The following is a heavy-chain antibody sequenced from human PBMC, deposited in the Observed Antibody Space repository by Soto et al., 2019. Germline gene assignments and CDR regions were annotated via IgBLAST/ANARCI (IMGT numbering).Heavy chain of an antibody. CDR1: GFTLSSYG. V-gene: IGHV3-30*18. Sequence: PAGSLRLSCAASGFTLSSYGMHWVRQAPGKGLEWVAVISYDGSNKYYADSVKGRFTISRDNSKNTLYLQMNSLRAEDTAVYYCVNPRPLLEYSYGVTSPHCDYWGQGTLVTVSS. CDR3: VNPRPLLEYSYGVTSPHCDY. D-gene: IGHD5-18*01. J-gene: IGHJ4*02. CDR2: ISYDGSNK.